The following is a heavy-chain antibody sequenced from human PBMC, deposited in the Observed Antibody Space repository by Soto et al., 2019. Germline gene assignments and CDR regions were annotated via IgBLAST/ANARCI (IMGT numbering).Heavy chain of an antibody. D-gene: IGHD6-6*01. Sequence: GGSLRLSCAASGFSFSTYGMHWVRQAPGKGLEWMAVVSNDGSIKYYADSVKGRFTISRDNSKDTLFLQMNSLRGEDTAVYYCAKVVRADTTSSNFYYYSGMDVWGQGTTVTVSS. CDR2: VSNDGSIK. CDR3: AKVVRADTTSSNFYYYSGMDV. J-gene: IGHJ6*02. CDR1: GFSFSTYG. V-gene: IGHV3-30*18.